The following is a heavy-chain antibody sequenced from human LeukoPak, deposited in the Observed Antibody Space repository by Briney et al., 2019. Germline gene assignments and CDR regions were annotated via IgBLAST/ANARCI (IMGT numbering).Heavy chain of an antibody. CDR1: GFTFSYYS. Sequence: GGSLRLSCAASGFTFSYYSMNWVRQAPGKGLEWVSSISGSRNTIYYVDSVKGRFTISRDNAKNSLYLQMNSLRAEDTAVYFCVRVGPTPFDYWGQGTLVTVSS. D-gene: IGHD1-26*01. CDR2: ISGSRNTI. J-gene: IGHJ4*02. V-gene: IGHV3-48*01. CDR3: VRVGPTPFDY.